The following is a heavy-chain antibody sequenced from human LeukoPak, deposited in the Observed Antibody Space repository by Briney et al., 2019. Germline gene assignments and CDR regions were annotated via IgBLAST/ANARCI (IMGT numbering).Heavy chain of an antibody. J-gene: IGHJ5*02. CDR1: EYTLTELS. V-gene: IGHV1-24*01. CDR2: FDPEDGET. D-gene: IGHD1-7*01. Sequence: ASVKVSRKVSEYTLTELSMHWVRQAPGKGLEWMGGFDPEDGETIYAQKFQGRVTMTEDTSTDTAYMELSSLRSEDTAVYYCATTIGMITGTTYRNWFDPWGQGTLVTVSS. CDR3: ATTIGMITGTTYRNWFDP.